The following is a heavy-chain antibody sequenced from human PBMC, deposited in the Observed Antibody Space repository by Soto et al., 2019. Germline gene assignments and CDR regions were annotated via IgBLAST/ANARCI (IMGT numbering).Heavy chain of an antibody. CDR1: GFIFSNYG. Sequence: QVQLVESGGGVVQPGTSLRLSCAASGFIFSNYGMHWVRQAPGKGLEWVAVIWHDGRSKYYADSVKGRFTISRDNSKNTLYLQMNSPITDDTAVYYCAGVDGTGYWDFDYWGQGTLVIVSS. CDR2: IWHDGRSK. CDR3: AGVDGTGYWDFDY. D-gene: IGHD3-22*01. V-gene: IGHV3-30*19. J-gene: IGHJ4*02.